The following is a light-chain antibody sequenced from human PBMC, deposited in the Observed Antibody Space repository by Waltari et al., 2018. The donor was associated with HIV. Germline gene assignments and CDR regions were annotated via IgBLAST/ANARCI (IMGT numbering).Light chain of an antibody. CDR1: HSDVGAYDY. J-gene: IGLJ3*02. Sequence: QSVLTQPASVSGSPGQSITISCTVTHSDVGAYDYVSWSQQYPRKAPKLLIYEVTIRSPGISYRFSCSKSGNTASMTISGLQPEDEAHYYCSSYAATTTILFGGGTRLTVL. CDR3: SSYAATTTIL. V-gene: IGLV2-14*01. CDR2: EVT.